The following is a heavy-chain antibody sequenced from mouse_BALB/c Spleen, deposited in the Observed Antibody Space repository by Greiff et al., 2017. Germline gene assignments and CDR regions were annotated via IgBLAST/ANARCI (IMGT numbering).Heavy chain of an antibody. V-gene: IGHV5-6-5*01. Sequence: GKLVESGGGLVKPGGSLKLSCAASGFTFSSYAMSWVRQTPEKRLEWLASISSGGSTYYPDSVKGRFTISRDNARNILYLQMSSLRSEDTAMYYCARESTWFAYWGQGTLVTVSA. CDR3: ARESTWFAY. CDR1: GFTFSSYA. CDR2: ISSGGST. J-gene: IGHJ3*01.